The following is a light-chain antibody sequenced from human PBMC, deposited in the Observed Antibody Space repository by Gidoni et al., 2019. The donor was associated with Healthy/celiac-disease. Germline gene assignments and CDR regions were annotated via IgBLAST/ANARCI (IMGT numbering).Light chain of an antibody. CDR1: NIGSKS. J-gene: IGLJ2*01. CDR2: DDS. CDR3: QVWDSSSDHVV. V-gene: IGLV3-21*02. Sequence: SYALTQPPSVSVPPGQTARITCGGNNIGSKSVHWYQQKPGQAPVLVVYDDSDRPSRIPERFSCSNSGNTATLTSSRVEAGDEADYYCQVWDSSSDHVVFGGGTKLTVL.